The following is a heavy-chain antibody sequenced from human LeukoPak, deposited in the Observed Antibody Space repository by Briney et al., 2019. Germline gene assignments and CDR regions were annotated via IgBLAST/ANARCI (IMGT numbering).Heavy chain of an antibody. CDR2: ISSTSTYI. CDR1: GFXFSSYS. V-gene: IGHV3-21*01. Sequence: PGGSLRLSCVASGFXFSSYSMNWVRQAPGKGLEWVSSISSTSTYIYYADSVTGRFTISRDNAKNSLFLQINSLRAEDTAVYYCARAWDTYFDYWGQGTLVTVSS. D-gene: IGHD1-26*01. J-gene: IGHJ4*02. CDR3: ARAWDTYFDY.